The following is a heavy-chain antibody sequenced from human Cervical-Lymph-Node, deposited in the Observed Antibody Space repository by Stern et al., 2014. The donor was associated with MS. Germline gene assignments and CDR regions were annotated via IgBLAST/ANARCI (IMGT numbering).Heavy chain of an antibody. D-gene: IGHD6-13*01. V-gene: IGHV3-33*01. CDR2: IWYDGSNP. CDR3: ASAYSSSHYYFDY. CDR1: GFSFSRYA. J-gene: IGHJ4*02. Sequence: DQLVESGGGVVQPGRSLRLSCAASGFSFSRYAMHWVRQAPGKGLEWVALIWYDGSNPYYADSVTARFTISRDNFKNTLYLQMNSLRAEDTAVYYCASAYSSSHYYFDYWGQGTLVTVSS.